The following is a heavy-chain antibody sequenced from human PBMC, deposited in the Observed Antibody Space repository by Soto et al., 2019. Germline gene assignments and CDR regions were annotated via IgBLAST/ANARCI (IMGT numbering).Heavy chain of an antibody. CDR3: ARVGAFRRDLGYCSGGSCLDASDI. J-gene: IGHJ3*02. CDR2: TYYRSKWYN. Sequence: PSQTLSLTGAISGDSVSSNSAAWNWIRQSPSRGLEWLGRTYYRSKWYNDYAVSVKSRITINPDTSKNQFSLQLNSVTPEDTAVYYCARVGAFRRDLGYCSGGSCLDASDIWGQGTMVTVSS. V-gene: IGHV6-1*01. D-gene: IGHD2-15*01. CDR1: GDSVSSNSAA.